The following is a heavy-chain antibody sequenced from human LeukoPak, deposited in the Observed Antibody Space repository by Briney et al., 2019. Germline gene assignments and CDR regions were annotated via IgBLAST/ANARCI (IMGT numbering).Heavy chain of an antibody. CDR3: VGGDTGFDP. Sequence: SETLSLTCAVSGASISSYSCWSWIRQPAGKGLEWIGRVFTSGSTNYNPSLRSRVTVSLDTSKNQFSLRLNSVTAADTAVYYCVGGDTGFDPWGQGTLVTVSS. CDR1: GASISSYSC. V-gene: IGHV4-4*07. J-gene: IGHJ5*02. CDR2: VFTSGST.